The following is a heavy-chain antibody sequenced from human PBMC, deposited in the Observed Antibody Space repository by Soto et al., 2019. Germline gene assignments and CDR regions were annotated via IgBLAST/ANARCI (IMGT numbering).Heavy chain of an antibody. CDR3: ARGPQYCSSTSCYAGYFDY. D-gene: IGHD2-2*01. CDR1: GGSFSGYY. CDR2: INHSGST. Sequence: QVQLQQWGAGLLKPSETLSLTCAVYGGSFSGYYWSWIRQPPGKGLEWIGEINHSGSTNYNPSLKSRVTISVDTSKNQFSLKPSSVTAADTAVYYCARGPQYCSSTSCYAGYFDYWGQGTLVTVSS. V-gene: IGHV4-34*01. J-gene: IGHJ4*02.